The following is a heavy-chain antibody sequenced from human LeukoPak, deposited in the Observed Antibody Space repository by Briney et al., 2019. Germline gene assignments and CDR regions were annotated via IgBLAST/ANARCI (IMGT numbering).Heavy chain of an antibody. D-gene: IGHD6-19*01. V-gene: IGHV3-74*01. J-gene: IGHJ4*02. Sequence: GGSLRLSCAASGFTFSYSWMHWVRQAPGKGLVWVSRINSDGSSTTYADSVKGHFTISRDNTRNTLYLQMNNLRAEDTALYYCAKDLGPTYGIGWPNFDYWGQGTLVTVSS. CDR1: GFTFSYSW. CDR3: AKDLGPTYGIGWPNFDY. CDR2: INSDGSST.